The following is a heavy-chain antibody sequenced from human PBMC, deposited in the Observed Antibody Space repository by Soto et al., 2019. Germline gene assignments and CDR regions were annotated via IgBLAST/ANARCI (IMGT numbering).Heavy chain of an antibody. CDR3: AKEEGCSGGSCFLHIDY. Sequence: EVQLLESGGGLVQPGGSLRLSCAASGFTFSSYAMSWVRQAPGKGLEWVSAISGSGGSTYYADSMKGRFTISRDNSKNTLYLQMNSLRAEDTAVYYCAKEEGCSGGSCFLHIDYWGQGTLVTVSS. CDR1: GFTFSSYA. V-gene: IGHV3-23*01. CDR2: ISGSGGST. D-gene: IGHD2-15*01. J-gene: IGHJ4*02.